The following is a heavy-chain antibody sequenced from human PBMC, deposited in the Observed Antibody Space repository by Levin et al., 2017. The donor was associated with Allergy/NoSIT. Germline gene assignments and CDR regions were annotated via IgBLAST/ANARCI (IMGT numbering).Heavy chain of an antibody. J-gene: IGHJ6*02. CDR1: GFTFSSYG. V-gene: IGHV3-30*18. CDR2: ISYDGSNK. D-gene: IGHD1-26*01. Sequence: GGSLRLSCAASGFTFSSYGMHWVRQAPGKGLEWVAVISYDGSNKYYADSVKGRFTISRDNSKNTLYLQMNSLRAEDTAVYYCAKSLSGSAPADYYYGMDVWGQGTTVTVSS. CDR3: AKSLSGSAPADYYYGMDV.